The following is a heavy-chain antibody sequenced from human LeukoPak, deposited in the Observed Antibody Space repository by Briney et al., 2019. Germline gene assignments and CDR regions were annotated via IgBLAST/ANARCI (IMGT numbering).Heavy chain of an antibody. CDR3: AGNFWSGYYAIDY. CDR1: GFTFSSYS. D-gene: IGHD3-3*01. V-gene: IGHV3-21*01. CDR2: ISSSSSYI. Sequence: KPGGSLRLSCAASGFTFSSYSMNWVRQAPGKGLEWVSSISSSSSYIYYADSVKGRFTISRDNANNSLYLQMNSLRAKDTAVYYCAGNFWSGYYAIDYWGQGTLVTVCS. J-gene: IGHJ4*02.